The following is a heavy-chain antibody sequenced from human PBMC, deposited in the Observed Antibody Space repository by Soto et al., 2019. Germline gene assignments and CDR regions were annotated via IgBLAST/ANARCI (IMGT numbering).Heavy chain of an antibody. Sequence: GGSLRLSCAASGFTLSRYGMHWVRRAPGKGLEWVAVISFEGNTQYYADSVKGRFTISRDNSKDTLSLQIHSLRPEDTAVYYCARDRAGIAAAGTDYWGQGTLVTVSS. J-gene: IGHJ4*02. CDR1: GFTLSRYG. V-gene: IGHV3-30*05. CDR3: ARDRAGIAAAGTDY. D-gene: IGHD6-13*01. CDR2: ISFEGNTQ.